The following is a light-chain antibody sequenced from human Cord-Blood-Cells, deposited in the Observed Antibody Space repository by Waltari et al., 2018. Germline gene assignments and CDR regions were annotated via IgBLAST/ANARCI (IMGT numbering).Light chain of an antibody. Sequence: QSALTQPASVSGSSGQSITISCTGTSSDVGSYNLVSWYQQHPGKAPKLMIYEGSKRPSGVSNRFSGYKSGNTASLTISGLQAEDEADYYCCSYAGSSTYVFGTGTKVTVL. CDR2: EGS. J-gene: IGLJ1*01. CDR1: SSDVGSYNL. V-gene: IGLV2-23*01. CDR3: CSYAGSSTYV.